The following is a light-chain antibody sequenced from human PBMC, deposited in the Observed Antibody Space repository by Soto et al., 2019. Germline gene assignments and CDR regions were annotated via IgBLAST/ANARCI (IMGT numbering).Light chain of an antibody. CDR2: GAS. Sequence: VLTQSPGTLSLSLGDRAILSCRASQTVDHAYVAWYQQRPGQAPSLLVYGASTRATDVPERFSGSGSGTDFTLTISRLEPEDSAVYYCQQYGNSPWTFGQGTNVEIK. CDR1: QTVDHAY. J-gene: IGKJ1*01. CDR3: QQYGNSPWT. V-gene: IGKV3-20*01.